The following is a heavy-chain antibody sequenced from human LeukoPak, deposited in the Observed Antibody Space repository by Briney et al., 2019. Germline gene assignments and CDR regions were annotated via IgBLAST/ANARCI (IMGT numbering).Heavy chain of an antibody. CDR1: GGSISNYY. CDR2: IYTSGST. CDR3: ARGESGGSGWFDP. J-gene: IGHJ5*02. D-gene: IGHD2-15*01. Sequence: SETLSLTCTVSGGSISNYYWSWIRQPAGKGLEWIGRIYTSGSTDYNPSLKSRVTMSEDTSKNQFSLKLTSVTAADTAVYYCARGESGGSGWFDPWGQGTLVTVSS. V-gene: IGHV4-4*07.